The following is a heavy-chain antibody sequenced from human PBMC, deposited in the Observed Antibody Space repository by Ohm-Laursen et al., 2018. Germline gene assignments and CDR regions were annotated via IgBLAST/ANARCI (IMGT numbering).Heavy chain of an antibody. Sequence: SLRLSCAASGFAFGDYTLSWVRQAPGKGLEWIGFIRSKAFGGTIEYAASMKGRFSISRDDSKSMAYLQMNSLKTEGTAVYYCTRDGTYYYDSSGYYYVGAYYYGMDVWGQGTTVTVSS. J-gene: IGHJ6*02. V-gene: IGHV3-49*04. D-gene: IGHD3-22*01. CDR1: GFAFGDYT. CDR3: TRDGTYYYDSSGYYYVGAYYYGMDV. CDR2: IRSKAFGGTI.